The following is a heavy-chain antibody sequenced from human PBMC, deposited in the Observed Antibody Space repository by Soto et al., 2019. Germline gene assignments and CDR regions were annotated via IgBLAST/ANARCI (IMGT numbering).Heavy chain of an antibody. V-gene: IGHV4-4*02. CDR1: AGSMSTSNW. J-gene: IGHJ4*02. CDR2: VYHYGST. CDR3: ATLAVAGHFDY. D-gene: IGHD6-19*01. Sequence: QVQLQESGPGLVKPSGTLSHNCADSAGSMSTSNWWSWVRQPPGKGLEWIGEVYHYGSTNYNPSLKRGVTISVDKSKNQFSLKLSSVAAADTAVYYCATLAVAGHFDYWGQGTLVTVSS.